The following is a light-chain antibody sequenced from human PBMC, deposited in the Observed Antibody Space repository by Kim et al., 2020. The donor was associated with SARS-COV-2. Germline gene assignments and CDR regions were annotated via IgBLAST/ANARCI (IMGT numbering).Light chain of an antibody. CDR3: MQATGWPAT. J-gene: IGKJ1*01. V-gene: IGKV2-30*02. Sequence: DVVITQSPLSLPVTLGQPASISCRSSRSLVHSDGNTYLNWFHQRPGQSPRRLIYAVSNRDSGVPDRFSGSGSDTDFTLKISRVEAEDVGVYYCMQATGWPATFGQGTKVDIK. CDR1: RSLVHSDGNTY. CDR2: AVS.